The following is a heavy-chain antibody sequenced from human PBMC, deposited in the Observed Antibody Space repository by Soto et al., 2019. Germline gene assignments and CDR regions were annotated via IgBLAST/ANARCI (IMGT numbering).Heavy chain of an antibody. CDR1: GFTFSSCE. J-gene: IGHJ2*01. V-gene: IGHV3-48*03. CDR3: ARDWEGSDDYCYFDL. Sequence: EVQLVESGGGLVQPGRSLRLSCAASGFTFSSCEMNWVRQAPGKGLEWVSHISRSGGAIYYADSVEGRFTISRDNAKNSLSLQMNSLRAEDTAVYYCARDWEGSDDYCYFDLWGRGTLVTVSS. D-gene: IGHD1-26*01. CDR2: ISRSGGAI.